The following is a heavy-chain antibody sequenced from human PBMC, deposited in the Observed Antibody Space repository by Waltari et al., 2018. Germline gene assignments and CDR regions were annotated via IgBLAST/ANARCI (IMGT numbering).Heavy chain of an antibody. J-gene: IGHJ6*02. CDR1: GFTFSSYS. CDR3: ARMGMRKYYYYGMDV. CDR2: ISSSSSTI. V-gene: IGHV3-48*01. Sequence: EVQLVESGGGLVQPGGSLRLSCAASGFTFSSYSMNWVRQAPGKGLEWVSYISSSSSTIYYADSVKGRFTISRDKAKNSLYLQMNSLRAEDTAVYYCARMGMRKYYYYGMDVWGQGTTVTVSS. D-gene: IGHD7-27*01.